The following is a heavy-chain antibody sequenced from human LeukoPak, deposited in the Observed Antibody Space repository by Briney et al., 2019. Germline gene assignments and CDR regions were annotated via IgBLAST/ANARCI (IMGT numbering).Heavy chain of an antibody. V-gene: IGHV4-39*01. D-gene: IGHD6-25*01. CDR2: IYYSGST. CDR3: ASQKGGIAASTGY. CDR1: GGSISSSSYY. J-gene: IGHJ4*02. Sequence: SEAPSLTCTVSGGSISSSSYYWGWIRQPPGKGLEWIGSIYYSGSTYYNPSLKSRVTISVDTSKNQFSLKLSSVTAADTAVYYCASQKGGIAASTGYWGQGTLVTVSS.